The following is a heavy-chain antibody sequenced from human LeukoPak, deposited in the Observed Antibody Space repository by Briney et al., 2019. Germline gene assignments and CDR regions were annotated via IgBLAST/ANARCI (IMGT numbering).Heavy chain of an antibody. D-gene: IGHD6-13*01. CDR2: MNPNSGNT. CDR3: ARGYTSSWFKARAFDI. J-gene: IGHJ3*02. CDR1: GGTFSSYA. Sequence: ASVKVSCKASGGTFSSYAISWVRQAPGQGLEWMGWMNPNSGNTGYAQKFQGRVTITRNTSISTAYMELSSLRSEDTAVYYCARGYTSSWFKARAFDIWGQGTMVTVSS. V-gene: IGHV1-8*03.